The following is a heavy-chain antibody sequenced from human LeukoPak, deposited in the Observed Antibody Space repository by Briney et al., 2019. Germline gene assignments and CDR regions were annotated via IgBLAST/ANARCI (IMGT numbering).Heavy chain of an antibody. Sequence: GGSLRLSCAASGFTFSSYWMSWVRQAPGKGLEWVANIKHDGSEKYYVDSVKGRFTISRDNAKNSLYLQMNSLRAEDTAVYYCARVGCSSTSCYTEYFDYWGQGTLVTVSS. D-gene: IGHD2-2*02. CDR3: ARVGCSSTSCYTEYFDY. J-gene: IGHJ4*02. V-gene: IGHV3-7*01. CDR1: GFTFSSYW. CDR2: IKHDGSEK.